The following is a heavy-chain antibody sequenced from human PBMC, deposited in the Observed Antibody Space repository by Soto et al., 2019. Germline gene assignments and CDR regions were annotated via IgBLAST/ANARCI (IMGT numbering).Heavy chain of an antibody. V-gene: IGHV4-59*01. CDR1: GGSISNFY. D-gene: IGHD2-8*01. CDR2: IYYIGST. Sequence: QVQLQESGPGLVKPSETLSLTCTVSGGSISNFYWSWIRQPPGKGLEWIGYIYYIGSTNYNPSLKRRVTISVDTSKNQFSLKLTSVTAADTAVYYCARHVWVGWFDPWGQGTLVTVSS. J-gene: IGHJ5*02. CDR3: ARHVWVGWFDP.